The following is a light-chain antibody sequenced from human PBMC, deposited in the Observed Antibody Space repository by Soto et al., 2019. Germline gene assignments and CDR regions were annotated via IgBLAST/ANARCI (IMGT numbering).Light chain of an antibody. CDR3: AAWDDSLKGV. J-gene: IGLJ1*01. CDR2: SNN. CDR1: SSSIGSNT. V-gene: IGLV1-44*01. Sequence: QSVLTQPPSASGTPGQRVTISCSGSSSSIGSNTVNWYQQLPGTAPKLLIYSNNQRPSGVPDRFSGSKSGTSASLAISGLQSEDEADYYCAAWDDSLKGVFGTGTKVTVL.